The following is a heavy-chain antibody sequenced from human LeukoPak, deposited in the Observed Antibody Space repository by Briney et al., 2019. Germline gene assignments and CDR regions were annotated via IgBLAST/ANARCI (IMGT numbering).Heavy chain of an antibody. CDR2: IWYDGSNK. D-gene: IGHD3-3*01. J-gene: IGHJ6*02. CDR1: GFTFSSYG. CDR3: TRDRDYDFWSGYYSNYYYGMDV. Sequence: GGSLRLSRAASGFTFSSYGMHWVRQAPGKGLEWVAVIWYDGSNKYYADSVKGRFTISRDNSKNTLYLQMNSLRAEDTAVYYCTRDRDYDFWSGYYSNYYYGMDVWGQGTTVTVSS. V-gene: IGHV3-33*01.